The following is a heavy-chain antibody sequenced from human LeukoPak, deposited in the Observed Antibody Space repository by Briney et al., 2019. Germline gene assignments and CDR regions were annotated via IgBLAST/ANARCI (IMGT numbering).Heavy chain of an antibody. Sequence: GGSLRLSCAAPGFTFSSYAMHWVRQAPGKGLEYVSAISSNGGSTYYANSVKGRFTISRDNSKNTLYLQMGSLRAEDMAVYYCARETQYYGMDVWGQGTTVTVSS. J-gene: IGHJ6*02. CDR3: ARETQYYGMDV. CDR1: GFTFSSYA. V-gene: IGHV3-64*01. CDR2: ISSNGGST.